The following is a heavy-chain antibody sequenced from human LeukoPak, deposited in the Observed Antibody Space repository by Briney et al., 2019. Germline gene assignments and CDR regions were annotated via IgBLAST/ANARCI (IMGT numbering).Heavy chain of an antibody. V-gene: IGHV1-8*01. J-gene: IGHJ4*02. CDR1: GYTFINHD. CDR3: ARGSVFWSGYYGY. CDR2: MNSNSGNT. D-gene: IGHD3-3*01. Sequence: GASVKVSCKASGYTFINHDIDWVRQAPGQGLEWIGWMNSNSGNTGYAQKFLGRVIMTRDTSITTAYLELSTLRSEDTAVYYCARGSVFWSGYYGYWGQGTLVTVSS.